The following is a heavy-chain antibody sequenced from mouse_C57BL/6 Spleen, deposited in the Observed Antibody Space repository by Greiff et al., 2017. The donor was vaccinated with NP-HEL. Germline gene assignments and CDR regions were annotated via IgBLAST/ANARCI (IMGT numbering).Heavy chain of an antibody. D-gene: IGHD1-1*01. CDR1: GYTFTSYW. CDR3: ARKGDYYGSRAPFDY. J-gene: IGHJ2*01. Sequence: VQLQQPGAELVMPGASVKLSCKASGYTFTSYWMHWVKQRPGQGLEWIGEIDPSDSYTNYNQKFKGKSTLTVDKSSSTAYMQLSSLTSEDSAVYYCARKGDYYGSRAPFDYWGQGTTLTVSS. V-gene: IGHV1-69*01. CDR2: IDPSDSYT.